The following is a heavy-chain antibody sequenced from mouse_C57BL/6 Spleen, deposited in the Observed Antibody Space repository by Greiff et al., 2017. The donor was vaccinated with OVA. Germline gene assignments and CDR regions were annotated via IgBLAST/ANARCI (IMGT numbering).Heavy chain of an antibody. CDR3: ARYRAQSYFDY. Sequence: EVKLQESGGGLVQPGGSLSLSCAASGFTFTDYYMSWVRQPPGKALEWLGFIRNKANGYTTEYSASVKGRFTISRDNSQSILYLQMNALRAEDSATYYCARYRAQSYFDYWGQGTTLTVSS. V-gene: IGHV7-3*01. CDR1: GFTFTDYY. D-gene: IGHD3-1*01. J-gene: IGHJ2*01. CDR2: IRNKANGYTT.